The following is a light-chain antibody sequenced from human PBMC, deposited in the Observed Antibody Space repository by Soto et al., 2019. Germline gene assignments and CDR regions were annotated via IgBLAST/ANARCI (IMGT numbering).Light chain of an antibody. CDR3: ASYATDVTFP. Sequence: QSALTQPPSASGSPGQSVTISCTGTSRDVGGYDWVSWYQHHPGKVPRLLIYEVDKRPSGVPDRFSGSKSGNTASLAVSGLQPEDEAYYYCASYATDVTFPFGGGTKLTVL. J-gene: IGLJ2*01. V-gene: IGLV2-8*01. CDR2: EVD. CDR1: SRDVGGYDW.